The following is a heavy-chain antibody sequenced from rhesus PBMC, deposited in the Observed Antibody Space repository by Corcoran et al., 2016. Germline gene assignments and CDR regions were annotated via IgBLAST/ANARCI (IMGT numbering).Heavy chain of an antibody. V-gene: IGHV4S7*01. CDR3: ARDPTWNNFDY. Sequence: QVQLQESGPGLLKPSETLSLTCAVSGGSLSGGYGWAWIRQPPGKGLVWIGSIYSSSVNTYYNPSRKSRVTMSTETSKNQFSLKLSSVTAADTAMYYCARDPTWNNFDYWGQGVLVTVSS. CDR1: GGSLSGGYG. CDR2: IYSSSVNT. D-gene: IGHD1-38*01. J-gene: IGHJ4*01.